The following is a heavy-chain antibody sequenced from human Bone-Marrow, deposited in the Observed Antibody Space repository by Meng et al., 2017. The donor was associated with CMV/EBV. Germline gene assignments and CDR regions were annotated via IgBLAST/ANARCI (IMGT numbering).Heavy chain of an antibody. CDR1: GYTFTSYG. CDR2: ISAYNGNT. J-gene: IGHJ4*02. D-gene: IGHD1-26*01. CDR3: ARGRILTAYSGSPWYFDY. Sequence: QVQLVQSGAEVKKPGASVKVSCKASGYTFTSYGISWVRQAPGQGLEWMGWISAYNGNTNYAQKPQGRVTMTTDTSTSTAYMELRSLRSDDTAVYYCARGRILTAYSGSPWYFDYWGQGTLVTVSS. V-gene: IGHV1-18*01.